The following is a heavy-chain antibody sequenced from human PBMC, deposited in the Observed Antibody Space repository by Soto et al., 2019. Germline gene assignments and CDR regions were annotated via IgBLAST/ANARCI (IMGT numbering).Heavy chain of an antibody. CDR3: ARASSGTGDWFDP. J-gene: IGHJ5*02. CDR1: GGFISSYY. D-gene: IGHD1-1*01. CDR2: IYYSGST. V-gene: IGHV4-59*08. Sequence: SETLSLTCTVSGGFISSYYWSWIRQPPGKGLEWIGYIYYSGSTNYNPSLKSRVTISVDTSKNQFSLKLSSVTAADTAVYYCARASSGTGDWFDPWGQGTLVTVSS.